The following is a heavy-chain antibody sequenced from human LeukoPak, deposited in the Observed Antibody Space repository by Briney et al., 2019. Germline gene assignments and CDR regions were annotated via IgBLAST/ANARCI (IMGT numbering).Heavy chain of an antibody. D-gene: IGHD1-26*01. Sequence: GGSLRLSCAASGFTFSSYWMSWVRQAPGKGLEWVANIKQDGSEKYYVDSVKGRFTIPRDNAENSLYLQMNSLRAEDTAVYYCAASQWAQFDYWGQGTLVTVSS. J-gene: IGHJ4*02. CDR3: AASQWAQFDY. CDR1: GFTFSSYW. CDR2: IKQDGSEK. V-gene: IGHV3-7*01.